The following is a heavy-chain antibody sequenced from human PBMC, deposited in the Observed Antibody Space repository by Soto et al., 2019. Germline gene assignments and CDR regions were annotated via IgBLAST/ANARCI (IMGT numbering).Heavy chain of an antibody. D-gene: IGHD6-6*01. J-gene: IGHJ4*02. CDR1: GFTFSGYG. CDR2: IRYGGNDK. V-gene: IGHV3-30*02. Sequence: VQLLESGGGVVQPGGSLRLSCVASGFTFSGYGMHWVRQAPGKGLEWVAAIRYGGNDKYYADFVKGRFTISRDNATNTVPMQSISLRAEDTDVYDSPTDRHISASGSFEYWGQGTLVTVSS. CDR3: PTDRHISASGSFEY.